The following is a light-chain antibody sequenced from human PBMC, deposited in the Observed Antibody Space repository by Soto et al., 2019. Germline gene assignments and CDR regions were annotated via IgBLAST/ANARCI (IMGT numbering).Light chain of an antibody. V-gene: IGKV3-11*01. CDR2: DAS. J-gene: IGKJ4*01. CDR1: QSVSSD. Sequence: EIVLTQSPATLSLSPGERATFSCRASQSVSSDLVWYQQKPGQAPRLLIYDASNRATGIPARFRGSGSGTDFTLTISSLEPEDFAVYYCQQRHTWPLTFGGGTKVEIK. CDR3: QQRHTWPLT.